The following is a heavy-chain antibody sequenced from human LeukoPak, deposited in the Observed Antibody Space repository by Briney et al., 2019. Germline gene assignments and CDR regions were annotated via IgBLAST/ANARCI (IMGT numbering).Heavy chain of an antibody. J-gene: IGHJ4*02. CDR3: VKDATRVSLLRCPY. CDR1: GFTFSSYA. CDR2: FSPNGGDT. Sequence: GGSLRLSCSASGFTFSSYAMHWVRQAPGKGLECTAFSPNGGDTCYADSVKGRFTISRDNSKSTLFLQMSSLRTEDTAVYYCVKDATRVSLLRCPYWGQGTLVTVSS. V-gene: IGHV3-64D*06. D-gene: IGHD2-21*01.